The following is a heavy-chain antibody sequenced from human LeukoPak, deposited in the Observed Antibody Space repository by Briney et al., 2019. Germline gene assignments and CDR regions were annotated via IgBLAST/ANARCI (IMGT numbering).Heavy chain of an antibody. Sequence: ASETLSLTCAVYGGSFSGYYWSWIRQPPGKGLEWIGEINHSGSTNYNPSLKSRVTISVDTSKNQFSLKLSSVTAADTAVYYCARGRWPRLPGSNWFDPWGQGTLVTVSS. J-gene: IGHJ5*02. CDR1: GGSFSGYY. D-gene: IGHD5-12*01. CDR2: INHSGST. V-gene: IGHV4-34*01. CDR3: ARGRWPRLPGSNWFDP.